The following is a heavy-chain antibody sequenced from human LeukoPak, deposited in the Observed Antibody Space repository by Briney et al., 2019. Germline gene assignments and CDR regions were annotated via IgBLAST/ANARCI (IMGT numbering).Heavy chain of an antibody. Sequence: GGSLRLSCAASGFTFSSYGMSWVRQAPGKGLEWVSSISSSSSYIYYADSVKGRFTISRDNAKNSLYLQMNSLRAEDTAVYYCAGGGDWLRANWFDPWGQGTLVTVSS. D-gene: IGHD6-19*01. CDR3: AGGGDWLRANWFDP. CDR1: GFTFSSYG. CDR2: ISSSSSYI. J-gene: IGHJ5*02. V-gene: IGHV3-21*01.